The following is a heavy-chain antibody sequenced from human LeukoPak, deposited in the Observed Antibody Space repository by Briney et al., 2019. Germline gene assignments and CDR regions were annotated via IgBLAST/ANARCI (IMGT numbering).Heavy chain of an antibody. CDR1: GGSINSHY. CDR2: IYYSGST. V-gene: IGHV4-59*11. Sequence: SETLSLTCTVSGGSINSHYWSWIRQPPGKGLEWIGCIYYSGSTNYNPSLMSRVTISVDTSRNQFSLKLSSVTAADTAVYYCARLKGHYFDSSGSYRDIWGQGTKVTVPS. CDR3: ARLKGHYFDSSGSYRDI. D-gene: IGHD3-22*01. J-gene: IGHJ3*02.